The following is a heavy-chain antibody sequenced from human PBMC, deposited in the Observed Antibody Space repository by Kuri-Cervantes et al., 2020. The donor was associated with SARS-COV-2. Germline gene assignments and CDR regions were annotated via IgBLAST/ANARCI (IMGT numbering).Heavy chain of an antibody. J-gene: IGHJ4*02. CDR2: IYHSGSI. D-gene: IGHD6-25*01. V-gene: IGHV4-38-2*01. CDR1: GYSISSGYY. CDR3: ARVGSALRRDFDY. Sequence: GSLRLSCAVSGYSISSGYYWGWIRQPPGKGLEWIGSIYHSGSIYYNPSLKSRVTISVDTSKNQFSLKLSSVTAADTAVYYCARVGSALRRDFDYWGQGTLVTVSS.